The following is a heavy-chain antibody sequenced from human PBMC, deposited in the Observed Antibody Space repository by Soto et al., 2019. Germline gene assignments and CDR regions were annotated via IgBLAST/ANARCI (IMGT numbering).Heavy chain of an antibody. J-gene: IGHJ5*02. CDR1: GYIFTDYY. CDR3: ARGGPYSSSLRWYWCDP. CDR2: INPNSGGT. V-gene: IGHV1-2*06. D-gene: IGHD6-6*01. Sequence: ASVKVSCKASGYIFTDYYMHWVRQAPGQELGWMRRINPNSGGTNYAQKFQGRVTMTRDTSISTAYTELSSLRSDDTAVYYCARGGPYSSSLRWYWCDPWGQGTLVTVSS.